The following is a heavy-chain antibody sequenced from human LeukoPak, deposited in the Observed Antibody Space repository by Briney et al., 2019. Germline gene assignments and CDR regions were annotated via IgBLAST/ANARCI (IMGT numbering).Heavy chain of an antibody. D-gene: IGHD3-10*01. CDR2: IKQDGSEK. J-gene: IGHJ4*02. V-gene: IGHV3-7*03. Sequence: PGGSLRLSCAASGFTFSSYWMGWVRQAPGKGLEWVANIKQDGSEKYYVDSVKGRFTISRDNAKNSLYLQMNSLRAEDTAVYYCARDYRRWFGELSLYDYWGQGTLVTVSS. CDR1: GFTFSSYW. CDR3: ARDYRRWFGELSLYDY.